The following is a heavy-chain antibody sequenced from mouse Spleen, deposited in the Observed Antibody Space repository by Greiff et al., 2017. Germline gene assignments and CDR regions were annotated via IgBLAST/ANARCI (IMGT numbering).Heavy chain of an antibody. D-gene: IGHD1-1*01. CDR2: ISNGGGST. J-gene: IGHJ3*01. CDR1: GFTFSSYT. Sequence: EVHLVESGGGLVQPGGSLKLSCAASGFTFSSYTMSWVRQTPEKRLEWVAYISNGGGSTYYPDTVKGRFTISRDNAKNTLYLQMSSLKSEDTAMYYCARHGSSYGWDRFAYWGQGTLVTVSA. CDR3: ARHGSSYGWDRFAY. V-gene: IGHV5-12-2*01.